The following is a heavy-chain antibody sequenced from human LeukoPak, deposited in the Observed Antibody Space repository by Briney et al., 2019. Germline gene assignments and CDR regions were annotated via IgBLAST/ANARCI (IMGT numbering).Heavy chain of an antibody. D-gene: IGHD1-26*01. J-gene: IGHJ4*02. Sequence: GGSLRLSCAASGFTFSSYGMHWVRQAPGKGLEWVAFIRYDGSNKYYADSVKGRFTISRDNSKNTLYLQMNSLRAEDTAVYYCAKGSGSYMISYYFDYWGQGTLVTVSS. CDR2: IRYDGSNK. CDR3: AKGSGSYMISYYFDY. CDR1: GFTFSSYG. V-gene: IGHV3-30*02.